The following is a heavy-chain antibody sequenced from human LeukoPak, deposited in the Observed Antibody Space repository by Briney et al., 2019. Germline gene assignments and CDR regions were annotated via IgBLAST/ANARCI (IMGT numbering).Heavy chain of an antibody. CDR1: GGSFSGYY. J-gene: IGHJ4*02. CDR2: INHSGST. V-gene: IGHV4-34*01. D-gene: IGHD6-13*01. Sequence: PSETLSLTCAVYGGSFSGYYWSWIRQPPGKGLEWSGEINHSGSTNYNTSLKSRVTISVDTSKNQFSLKLSSVTAADTAVYYCARAGPNYSSRRYYFDYWGQGTLVTVSS. CDR3: ARAGPNYSSRRYYFDY.